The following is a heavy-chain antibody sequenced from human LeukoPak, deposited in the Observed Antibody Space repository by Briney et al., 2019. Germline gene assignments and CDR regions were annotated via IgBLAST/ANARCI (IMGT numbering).Heavy chain of an antibody. J-gene: IGHJ4*02. D-gene: IGHD2-15*01. CDR1: GFTFSYTW. Sequence: GGSLRLSCAASGFTFSYTWMSWVRQAPGKGLEWVGRIKNKADDGTTDYAAPVKGRFTISRDDSKNTLYLQMDSLKTEDTAVYYCFRHLVVPGAGADYWGQGTLVTVSS. CDR2: IKNKADDGTT. V-gene: IGHV3-15*01. CDR3: FRHLVVPGAGADY.